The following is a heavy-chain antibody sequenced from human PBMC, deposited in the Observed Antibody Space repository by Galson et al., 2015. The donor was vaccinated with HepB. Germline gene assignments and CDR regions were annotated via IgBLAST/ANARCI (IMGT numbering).Heavy chain of an antibody. CDR2: ISSSGSTI. CDR1: GFTFSSYQ. V-gene: IGHV3-48*03. CDR3: AGAKEGYYDSSVADY. J-gene: IGHJ4*02. Sequence: SLRLSCAASGFTFSSYQMNWVRQAPGKGLEWVSYISSSGSTIYYADSVKGRFTISRDNAKNSLYLQMNSLRAEDTAVYYCAGAKEGYYDSSVADYWGQGTLVTVSS. D-gene: IGHD3-22*01.